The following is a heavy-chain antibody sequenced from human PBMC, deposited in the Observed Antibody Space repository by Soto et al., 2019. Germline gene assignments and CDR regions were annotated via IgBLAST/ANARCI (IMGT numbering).Heavy chain of an antibody. Sequence: ASVKVSCKASGYTFTRSGISWVRQAPGQGLEWMGWISTYNGDTNYAQTFQGRVTMTTDTSTKTAYMELRSLRSDDTAMYYCARGGYYDSSGSRNYQYYGMNVWGQGTTVTFSS. J-gene: IGHJ6*02. D-gene: IGHD3-22*01. CDR3: ARGGYYDSSGSRNYQYYGMNV. CDR1: GYTFTRSG. CDR2: ISTYNGDT. V-gene: IGHV1-18*01.